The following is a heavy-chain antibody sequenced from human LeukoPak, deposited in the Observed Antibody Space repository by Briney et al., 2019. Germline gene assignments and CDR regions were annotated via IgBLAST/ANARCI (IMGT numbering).Heavy chain of an antibody. Sequence: SATLSLTCAVSGGSISSYYWSWIRQPPGKGLEWIGYIYYSGSTNYNPSLKSRVTISVDTSKNQFSLKLSSVTAADTAVYYCARARRPNFADGGQGTLVTVSS. D-gene: IGHD6-6*01. V-gene: IGHV4-59*12. CDR3: ARARRPNFAD. CDR2: IYYSGST. J-gene: IGHJ4*02. CDR1: GGSISSYY.